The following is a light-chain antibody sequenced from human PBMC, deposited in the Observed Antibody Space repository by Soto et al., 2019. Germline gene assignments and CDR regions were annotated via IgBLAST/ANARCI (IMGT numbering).Light chain of an antibody. CDR1: QTVSRY. CDR3: QQYNNWPIT. V-gene: IGKV1-39*01. Sequence: DIQLTQSPSSLSASVVDTVTITCRASQTVSRYLNWYQQKSGTAPKLLIYAASTLHTGVPSRFSGRGSGTDFTLTINSLQSEDFAVYYCQQYNNWPITFGQGTRLEIK. J-gene: IGKJ5*01. CDR2: AAS.